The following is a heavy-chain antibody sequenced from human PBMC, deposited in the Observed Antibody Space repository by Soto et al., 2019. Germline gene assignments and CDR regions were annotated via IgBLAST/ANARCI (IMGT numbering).Heavy chain of an antibody. V-gene: IGHV1-8*01. Sequence: ASVKVSCKASGYTFTSYDINWVRQATGQGLEWMGWMNPNSGNTGYAQKFQGRVTMTTDTSTSTAYMELRSLRSDDTAVYYCARDLAYSSSWYYFDYWSQGTLVTV. CDR2: MNPNSGNT. D-gene: IGHD6-13*01. CDR1: GYTFTSYD. CDR3: ARDLAYSSSWYYFDY. J-gene: IGHJ4*02.